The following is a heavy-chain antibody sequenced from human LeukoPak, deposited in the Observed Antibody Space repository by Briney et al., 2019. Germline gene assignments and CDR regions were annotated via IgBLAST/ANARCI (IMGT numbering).Heavy chain of an antibody. CDR3: AKCMGATYYYYYMDV. V-gene: IGHV3-23*01. D-gene: IGHD1-26*01. J-gene: IGHJ6*03. CDR2: ISGSGENT. CDR1: GLTFRSYA. Sequence: PGGSLRLSCQASGLTFRSYAMSWVRQAPGKGLEWGSGISGSGENTYYADSAKGRFTISRDNSKNTLYLQMNSLAAEHTAIYYCAKCMGATYYYYYMDVWGKGIMVTVSS.